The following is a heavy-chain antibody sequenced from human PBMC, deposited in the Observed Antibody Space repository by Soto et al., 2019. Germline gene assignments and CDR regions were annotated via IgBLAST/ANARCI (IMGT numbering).Heavy chain of an antibody. J-gene: IGHJ5*02. CDR3: ATDNHAYGDYELFWFEP. CDR2: FDPEDGET. CDR1: GYTLTELS. Sequence: QVQLVQSGAEVKKPGASVKVSCKVSGYTLTELSMHWVRQAPGKGLEWMGGFDPEDGETIYAQKFQGRVTMTEDTSTDTAYMELCSLSTEDTAVYYCATDNHAYGDYELFWFEPWGQGALVTVSS. V-gene: IGHV1-24*01. D-gene: IGHD4-17*01.